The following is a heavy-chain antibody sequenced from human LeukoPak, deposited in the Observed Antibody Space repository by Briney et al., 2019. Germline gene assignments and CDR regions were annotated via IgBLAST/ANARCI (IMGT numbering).Heavy chain of an antibody. Sequence: GESLKIPCHVSGYSFTSYCIGWVRRMPGKGLEWMGIIYPGDSGPTYSPSFQGQVTISVDKSINTAYLQWSSLQASDTAMYYCGMSGDRVPLQDDVFDVWGQGTMVTVST. CDR1: GYSFTSYC. V-gene: IGHV5-51*01. CDR2: IYPGDSGP. J-gene: IGHJ3*01. CDR3: GMSGDRVPLQDDVFDV. D-gene: IGHD1-26*01.